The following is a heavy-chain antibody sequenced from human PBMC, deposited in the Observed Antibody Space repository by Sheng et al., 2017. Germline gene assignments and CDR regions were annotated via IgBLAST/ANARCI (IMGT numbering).Heavy chain of an antibody. CDR3: AREAGEQLPLDY. CDR2: IHRGGTSM. Sequence: EVQLVESGGGLVKPGGSRETLLCSLWIHPPGGYSMNWVRPGVQGRGRGGGFLSIHRGGTSMFYADSVKGRFTIFRDRAKNSLYLQLNSLRAEDTAVYYCAREAGEQLPLDYWGQGTLVTVSS. D-gene: IGHD1-26*01. J-gene: IGHJ4*02. V-gene: IGHV3-21*01. CDR1: IHPPGGYS.